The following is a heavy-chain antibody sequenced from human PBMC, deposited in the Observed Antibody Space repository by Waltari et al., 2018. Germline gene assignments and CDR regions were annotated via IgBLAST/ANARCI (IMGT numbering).Heavy chain of an antibody. V-gene: IGHV4-4*02. CDR2: VQGSGRT. CDR3: ARDRGRGIYLDS. D-gene: IGHD2-15*01. CDR1: GDSMSSTDW. J-gene: IGHJ4*02. Sequence: QLQLQESGPGLVKPSGTLSLTCVVSGDSMSSTDWWSWVRPSPEKGLEWIGQVQGSGRTNYNPSFASRVSVSVDTSTNQFSLKVTSATVADTAVYFCARDRGRGIYLDSWGQGVLVTVSP.